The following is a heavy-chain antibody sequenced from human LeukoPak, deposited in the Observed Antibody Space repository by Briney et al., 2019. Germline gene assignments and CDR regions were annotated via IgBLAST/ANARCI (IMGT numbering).Heavy chain of an antibody. Sequence: GRSLRLSCAASGFTFSSYAMHWVRKAPGKGLEWVAVISYGGSNKYYADSVKGRFTISRDNSKNTLYLQMNSLRAEDTAVYYCASEYCSSTSCFKYFDYWGQGTLVTVSS. CDR2: ISYGGSNK. CDR1: GFTFSSYA. V-gene: IGHV3-30*01. J-gene: IGHJ4*02. D-gene: IGHD2-2*01. CDR3: ASEYCSSTSCFKYFDY.